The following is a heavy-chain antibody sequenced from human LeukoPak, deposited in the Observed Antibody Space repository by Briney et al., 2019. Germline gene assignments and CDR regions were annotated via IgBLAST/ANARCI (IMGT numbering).Heavy chain of an antibody. D-gene: IGHD5-24*01. CDR2: INTNTGNP. J-gene: IGHJ4*02. CDR1: GYTFTSYA. V-gene: IGHV7-4-1*02. CDR3: ARDSSRVSDGYNSFGDY. Sequence: GASVKVSCKASGYTFTSYAMNWVRQAPGQGLEWMGWINTNTGNPTYAQGFTGRFVFSLDTSVSTAYQQISSLKAEDTAVYYCARDSSRVSDGYNSFGDYWGQGTLVTVSS.